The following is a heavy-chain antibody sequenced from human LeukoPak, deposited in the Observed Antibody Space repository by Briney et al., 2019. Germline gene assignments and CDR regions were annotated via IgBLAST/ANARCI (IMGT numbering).Heavy chain of an antibody. CDR1: GASIRSSSYY. CDR2: MYDSGST. D-gene: IGHD1-1*01. V-gene: IGHV4-39*07. Sequence: SETLSLTCTVSGASIRSSSYYWGWIRQPPGKGLEWLGTMYDSGSTYYNPSLKSRVTISVDTSKNQFSLKLSSVTAADTAVYYCARGIEYTIPGQYFQHWGQGTLVTVSS. J-gene: IGHJ1*01. CDR3: ARGIEYTIPGQYFQH.